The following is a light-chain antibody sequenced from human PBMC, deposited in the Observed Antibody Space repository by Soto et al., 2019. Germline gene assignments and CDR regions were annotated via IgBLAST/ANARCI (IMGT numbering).Light chain of an antibody. CDR2: EVS. V-gene: IGLV2-14*01. CDR3: ISYTGSSTLYV. Sequence: QSALTQPASVSGSPGQSVTISCTGTSSDIGAYKYVSWYQHHPGKSPRLLIYEVSNRPSGVSNRFSGSKSGNTASLTISGLQAEDEADYYCISYTGSSTLYVFGTGTKLTVL. CDR1: SSDIGAYKY. J-gene: IGLJ1*01.